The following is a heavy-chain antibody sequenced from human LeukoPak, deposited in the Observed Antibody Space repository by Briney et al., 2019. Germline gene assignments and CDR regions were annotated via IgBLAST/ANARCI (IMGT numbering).Heavy chain of an antibody. Sequence: SVKVSCKASGGTFSSYAISWVRQAPGQGLEWMGRIIPILGIANYAQKFQGRVTITADKSTSTAYMELSSLRSEDTAVYYRARDRGNIVVVPAATNWFDPWGQGTLVTVSS. V-gene: IGHV1-69*04. J-gene: IGHJ5*02. CDR3: ARDRGNIVVVPAATNWFDP. D-gene: IGHD2-2*01. CDR1: GGTFSSYA. CDR2: IIPILGIA.